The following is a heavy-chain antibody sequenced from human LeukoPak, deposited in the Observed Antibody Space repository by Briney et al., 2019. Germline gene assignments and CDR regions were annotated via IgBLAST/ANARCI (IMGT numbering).Heavy chain of an antibody. CDR2: IYSSGST. Sequence: KPSETLSLTCTVSGGSISSSSYYWGWIRQPPGKGLEWIGSIYSSGSTYYNPSLKSRVTISVDTSKNQFSLKLSSVTAADTAVYYCARDSAEFDYWGQGTLVTASS. CDR3: ARDSAEFDY. J-gene: IGHJ4*02. V-gene: IGHV4-39*07. CDR1: GGSISSSSYY.